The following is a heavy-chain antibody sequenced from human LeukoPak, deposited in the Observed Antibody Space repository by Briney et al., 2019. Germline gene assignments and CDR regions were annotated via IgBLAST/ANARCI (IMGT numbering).Heavy chain of an antibody. Sequence: SETLSLTCTVSGDSVSGVYWSWIRQPPGKGLEWIGYVYYSGDTNYNPSLKSRVTMSLDTSKNQVSLRLSSVTAADTAVYYCARHPFATPFDYWGRGTLLTVSS. J-gene: IGHJ4*02. CDR2: VYYSGDT. CDR3: ARHPFATPFDY. V-gene: IGHV4-59*08. D-gene: IGHD2-15*01. CDR1: GDSVSGVY.